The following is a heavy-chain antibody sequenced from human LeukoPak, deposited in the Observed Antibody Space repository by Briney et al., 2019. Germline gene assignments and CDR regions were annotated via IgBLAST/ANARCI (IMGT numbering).Heavy chain of an antibody. Sequence: PGGSLRLSCAASGFTFDDYAMHWVRQAPGKGLEWVSGISWNSGSIGYADSVKGRFTISRDNAKNSLYLQVNSLRAEDMALYYCAAAVAGYFDYWGQGTLVTVSS. CDR2: ISWNSGSI. CDR3: AAAVAGYFDY. CDR1: GFTFDDYA. D-gene: IGHD6-19*01. V-gene: IGHV3-9*03. J-gene: IGHJ4*02.